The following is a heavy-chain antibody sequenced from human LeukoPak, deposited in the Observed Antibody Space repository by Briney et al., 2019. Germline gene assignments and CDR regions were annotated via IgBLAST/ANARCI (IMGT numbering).Heavy chain of an antibody. D-gene: IGHD3-16*01. V-gene: IGHV4-61*02. J-gene: IGHJ6*02. Sequence: SETLSLTCTVSGCSISSGSYYWSWIRQPAGKGLEWIGRIYTSGSTNYNPSLKSRVTLSVDTSKNQFSLKLTSVTAADTAVYFCASLKGGSGGVDVWGQGTTVTVSS. CDR2: IYTSGST. CDR3: ASLKGGSGGVDV. CDR1: GCSISSGSYY.